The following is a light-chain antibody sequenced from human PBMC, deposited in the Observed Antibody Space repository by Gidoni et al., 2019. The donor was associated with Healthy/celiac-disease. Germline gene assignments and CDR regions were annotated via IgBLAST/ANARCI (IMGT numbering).Light chain of an antibody. CDR1: QRISSW. J-gene: IGKJ1*01. V-gene: IGKV1-5*01. Sequence: DIQMNQSPSTLSASVGDRVTITCRASQRISSWLAWYQQKPGKAPKLLIYDASSLESGVPSRFSGSGSGTEFTLTISSLQPDDFATYYCQQYNSYSGTFGQGTKVEIK. CDR3: QQYNSYSGT. CDR2: DAS.